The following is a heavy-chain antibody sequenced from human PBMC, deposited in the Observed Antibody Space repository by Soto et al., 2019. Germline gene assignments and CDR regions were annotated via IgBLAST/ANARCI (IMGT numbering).Heavy chain of an antibody. Sequence: QVQLVQSGAEVKKPGASVKVSCKASGYTFTGYYMHWVRQAPGQGLEWMGWINPNSGGTNYAQTFQGWVTMTRDTSISTAYMELSRLRSDDTAVYYCARGGPLAARPYNWFDPWGQGTLVTVSS. V-gene: IGHV1-2*04. CDR3: ARGGPLAARPYNWFDP. CDR2: INPNSGGT. D-gene: IGHD6-6*01. J-gene: IGHJ5*02. CDR1: GYTFTGYY.